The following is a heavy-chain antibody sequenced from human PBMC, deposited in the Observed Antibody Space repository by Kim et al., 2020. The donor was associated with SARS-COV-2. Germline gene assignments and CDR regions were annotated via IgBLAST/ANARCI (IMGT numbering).Heavy chain of an antibody. CDR2: IKSKTDGGTT. V-gene: IGHV3-15*01. CDR1: GFTFSNAW. D-gene: IGHD3-22*01. Sequence: GGSLRLSCAASGFTFSNAWMSWVRQAPGKGLEWVGRIKSKTDGGTTDYAAPVKGRFTISRDDSKNTLYLQMNSLKTEDTAVYYCTTDYYDSSGYSDYWGQGTLVTVSS. CDR3: TTDYYDSSGYSDY. J-gene: IGHJ4*02.